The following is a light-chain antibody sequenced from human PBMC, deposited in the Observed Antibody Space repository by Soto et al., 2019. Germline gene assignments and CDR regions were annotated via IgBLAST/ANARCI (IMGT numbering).Light chain of an antibody. Sequence: DIQMIQSPSSLSASVGDRVTITCQASQEISNYLNWYQQKPGTSPKLLIYDASNLERGGQSRFSGRGSGTDFTFTISSLQPEDFATYYCQQYDHLPRTFGRGTKVEIK. J-gene: IGKJ1*01. CDR3: QQYDHLPRT. V-gene: IGKV1-33*01. CDR2: DAS. CDR1: QEISNY.